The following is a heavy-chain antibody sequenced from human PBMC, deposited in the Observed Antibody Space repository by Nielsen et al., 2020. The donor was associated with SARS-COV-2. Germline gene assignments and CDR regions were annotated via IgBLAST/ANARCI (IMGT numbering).Heavy chain of an antibody. D-gene: IGHD1-26*01. J-gene: IGHJ4*02. CDR1: GGSISSATSY. CDR3: ARHWRGSYYYFDY. CDR2: IYYSGNT. Sequence: SETLSLTCTVSGGSISSATSYWGWFRQPPGKGLEWIATIYYSGNTYYNPSFKSRVTIFVDTSKSQFSLQLDSVTAADTAVYYCARHWRGSYYYFDYWGQGTLVTVSS. V-gene: IGHV4-39*01.